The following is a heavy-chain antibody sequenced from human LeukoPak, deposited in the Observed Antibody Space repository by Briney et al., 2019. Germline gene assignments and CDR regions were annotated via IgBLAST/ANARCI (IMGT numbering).Heavy chain of an antibody. J-gene: IGHJ4*02. CDR2: LGNP. Sequence: PSETLALTCAVSGASTAGYYWSWIRQPPGKGLEWIWYLGNPNYNPSLKSRVTISGDTSKKQFSLKLNSVTTADTAVYYCATYRGGGGGVGYWGQGALVTVSS. V-gene: IGHV4-59*01. D-gene: IGHD6-19*01. CDR1: GASTAGYY. CDR3: ATYRGGGGGVGY.